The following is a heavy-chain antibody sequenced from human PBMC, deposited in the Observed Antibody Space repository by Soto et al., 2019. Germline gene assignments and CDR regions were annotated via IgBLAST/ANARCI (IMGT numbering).Heavy chain of an antibody. CDR3: ARSLAAPPAGYYGMDV. D-gene: IGHD6-6*01. V-gene: IGHV1-69*02. J-gene: IGHJ6*02. CDR1: GGTFSSYT. Sequence: SVKVSCKASGGTFSSYTISWVRQAPGQGLEWMGRIIPILGIANYAQKFQGWVTMTRDTSISTAYMELSRLRSDDTAVYYCARSLAAPPAGYYGMDVWGQGTTVTVSS. CDR2: IIPILGIA.